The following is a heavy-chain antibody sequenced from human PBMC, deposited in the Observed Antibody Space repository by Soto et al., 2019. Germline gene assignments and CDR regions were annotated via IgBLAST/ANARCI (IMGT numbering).Heavy chain of an antibody. J-gene: IGHJ4*02. CDR1: GFTFSSYG. CDR2: IWYDGSNK. V-gene: IGHV3-33*01. Sequence: PGGSLRLSCAASGFTFSSYGMHWVRQAPGKGLEWVAVIWYDGSNKYYADSVKGRFTISRDNSKNTLYLQMNSLRAEDTAVYYCARALLYYDFWSGYPFPDYWGQGTLVTVSS. D-gene: IGHD3-3*01. CDR3: ARALLYYDFWSGYPFPDY.